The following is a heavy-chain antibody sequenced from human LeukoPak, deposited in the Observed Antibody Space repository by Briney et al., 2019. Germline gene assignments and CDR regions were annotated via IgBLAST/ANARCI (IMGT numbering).Heavy chain of an antibody. J-gene: IGHJ3*02. Sequence: ASVKVSCKVSGYTLTELSMHWVRQAPGKGLEWMGGFDPEDGETIYAQKFQGRVTMTEDTSTDTAYMELSSLRSEDTAVYYCARDSLITAMIVPQGCAFDIWGQGTMVTVSS. V-gene: IGHV1-24*01. CDR3: ARDSLITAMIVPQGCAFDI. CDR1: GYTLTELS. D-gene: IGHD3-22*01. CDR2: FDPEDGET.